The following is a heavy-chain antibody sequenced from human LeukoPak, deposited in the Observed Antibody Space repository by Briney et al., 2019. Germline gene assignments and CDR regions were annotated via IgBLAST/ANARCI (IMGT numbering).Heavy chain of an antibody. V-gene: IGHV3-15*01. Sequence: GGSLRLSCAASGFTFSNAWMSWVRQAPGKGLEWVGRIKSKTDGGTTDYAAPVKGRFTISRDDTKNTLYLQMNSLKTEDTAVYYCTTDRWYSSSFYWGQGTLVTVSS. CDR1: GFTFSNAW. D-gene: IGHD6-6*01. CDR2: IKSKTDGGTT. CDR3: TTDRWYSSSFY. J-gene: IGHJ4*02.